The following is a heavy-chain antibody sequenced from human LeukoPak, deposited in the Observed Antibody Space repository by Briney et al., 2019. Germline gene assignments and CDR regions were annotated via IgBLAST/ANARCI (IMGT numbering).Heavy chain of an antibody. J-gene: IGHJ4*02. CDR2: ISASGYST. Sequence: PGGSLRLSCAASGFTFSSYAMSWVRQAPGKGLEWVSAISASGYSTYYADSVKGRFTISRDNSKKTLYLQMNRLRAEDTAIFYCAKDVYNWNFYFDYWGQGTLVTVSS. CDR3: AKDVYNWNFYFDY. V-gene: IGHV3-23*01. CDR1: GFTFSSYA. D-gene: IGHD1-7*01.